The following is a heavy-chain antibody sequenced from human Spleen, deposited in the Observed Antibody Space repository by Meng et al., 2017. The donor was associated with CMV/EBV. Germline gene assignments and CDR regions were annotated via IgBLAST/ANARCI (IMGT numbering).Heavy chain of an antibody. CDR2: ISNSGSTR. D-gene: IGHD2-2*02. CDR3: ARGDEYTTSQMDY. J-gene: IGHJ4*02. V-gene: IGHV3-48*03. Sequence: GESLKISCAASGFIVSSDNMNWVRQAPGEGLEWVSYISNSGSTRYYADSVKGRFAISRDNAEGSLHLQMNGLRAEDTAVYYCARGDEYTTSQMDYWGQGTLVTVSS. CDR1: GFIVSSDN.